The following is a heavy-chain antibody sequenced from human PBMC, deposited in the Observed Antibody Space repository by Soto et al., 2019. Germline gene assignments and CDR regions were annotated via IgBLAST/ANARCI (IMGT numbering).Heavy chain of an antibody. D-gene: IGHD2-2*01. CDR3: ARGAGYCISTSCYAWLDY. J-gene: IGHJ4*02. CDR2: IYYSGST. V-gene: IGHV4-39*01. Sequence: SETLSLTCTVSGGSISSSSYYWGWIRQPPGKGLEWIGSIYYSGSTYYNPSLKSRVTISVDTSKNQFSLKLSSVTAADTAVYYCARGAGYCISTSCYAWLDYWGPGTLVS. CDR1: GGSISSSSYY.